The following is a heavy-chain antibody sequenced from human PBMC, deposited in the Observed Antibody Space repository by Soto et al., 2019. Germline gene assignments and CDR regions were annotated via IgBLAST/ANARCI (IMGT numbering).Heavy chain of an antibody. CDR2: INPNSGGT. V-gene: IGHV1-2*04. J-gene: IGHJ6*02. CDR3: AREGSSMTTSYYYGMDV. D-gene: IGHD4-4*01. CDR1: GYTFTGYY. Sequence: ASVKVSCKASGYTFTGYYMHWVRQAPGQGLEWMGWINPNSGGTNYAQKFQGWVTMTRDTSISTAYMELSRLRSDDTAVYYCAREGSSMTTSYYYGMDVWGQGTTVTVSS.